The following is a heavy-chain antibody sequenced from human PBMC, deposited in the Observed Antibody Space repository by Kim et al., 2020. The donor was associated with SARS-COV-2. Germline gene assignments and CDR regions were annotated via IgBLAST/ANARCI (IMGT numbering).Heavy chain of an antibody. J-gene: IGHJ4*02. CDR3: ARETPGSSSWGFDY. Sequence: ADSVKGRFTISRDNAKNSLYLQMNGLRAEDTAVYYCARETPGSSSWGFDYWGQGTLVTVSS. D-gene: IGHD6-13*01. V-gene: IGHV3-11*04.